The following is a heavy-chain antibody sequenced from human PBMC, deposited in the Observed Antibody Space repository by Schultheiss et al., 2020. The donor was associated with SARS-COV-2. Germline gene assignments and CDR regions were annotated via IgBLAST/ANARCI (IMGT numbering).Heavy chain of an antibody. J-gene: IGHJ4*02. CDR3: AGLWFGELLENY. V-gene: IGHV4-61*01. D-gene: IGHD3-10*01. CDR1: GGSVSSGSYY. Sequence: SETLSLTCTVSGGSVSSGSYYWSWIRQPPGKGLEWIGYVFYSGSTNYNPSLKSRVTISVDTSKNQFSLKLSSVTAADTAVYYCAGLWFGELLENYWGQGTLVTVSS. CDR2: VFYSGST.